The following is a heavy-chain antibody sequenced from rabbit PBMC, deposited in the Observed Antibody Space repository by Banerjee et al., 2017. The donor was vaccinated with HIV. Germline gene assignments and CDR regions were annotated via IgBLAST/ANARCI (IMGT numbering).Heavy chain of an antibody. D-gene: IGHD1-1*01. Sequence: QPKETGGGLVQPGGSLTLTCTASGFDISGGHMSWVRQAPGKGLEWIGYIYANSGSTDYANWVNGRFTISSDNAQNIVDLQMNSLTAADTATYFCARRGSGNSFNLWGPGTLVTVS. CDR1: GFDISGGH. CDR3: ARRGSGNSFNL. V-gene: IGHV1S7*01. J-gene: IGHJ4*01. CDR2: IYANSGST.